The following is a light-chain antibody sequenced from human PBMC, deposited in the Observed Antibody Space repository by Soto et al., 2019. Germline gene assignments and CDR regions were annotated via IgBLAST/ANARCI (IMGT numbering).Light chain of an antibody. J-gene: IGLJ2*01. Sequence: QSVLTQPPSVSGSPGQSVTISCTGTSSDVGSYNRVSWYQQPPGTAPKLMIYEVSNRPSGVPDRFSGSKSGNTASLTISGLQAEDEADYYCSSYTSSSVVFGGGTQL. CDR2: EVS. V-gene: IGLV2-18*02. CDR3: SSYTSSSVV. CDR1: SSDVGSYNR.